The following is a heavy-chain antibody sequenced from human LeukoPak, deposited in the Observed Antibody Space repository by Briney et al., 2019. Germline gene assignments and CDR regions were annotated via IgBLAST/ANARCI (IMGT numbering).Heavy chain of an antibody. CDR1: GGTFSSYA. CDR2: IIPIFGTA. CDR3: ARGYGDYPRSNRYSGSSYYYYYMDV. J-gene: IGHJ6*03. D-gene: IGHD1-26*01. Sequence: ASVKVSCKASGGTFSSYAISWVRQAPGQGLEWRGGIIPIFGTANYAQKFQGRVTITSDKSTSTAYMELSSLRSEDTAVYYCARGYGDYPRSNRYSGSSYYYYYMDVWGKGTTVTVSS. V-gene: IGHV1-69*06.